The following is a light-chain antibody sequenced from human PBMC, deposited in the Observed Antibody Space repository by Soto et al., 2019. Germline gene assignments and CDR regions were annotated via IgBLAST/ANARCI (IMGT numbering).Light chain of an antibody. V-gene: IGLV2-14*01. CDR3: SSYTSSNTVV. CDR1: SSDVGGYKY. J-gene: IGLJ3*02. CDR2: EVS. Sequence: QSVLTQPASVSGTPGKSITSSCTGTSSDVGGYKYVSWYQQHPGKAPKLMIYEVSNRPSGVSNRFSGSKSGNTASLTISGLQAEDEADYYCSSYTSSNTVVFGGGTKVTVL.